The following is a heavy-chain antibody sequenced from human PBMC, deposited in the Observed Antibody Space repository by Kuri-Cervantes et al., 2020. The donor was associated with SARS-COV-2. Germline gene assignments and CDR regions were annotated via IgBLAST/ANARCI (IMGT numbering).Heavy chain of an antibody. V-gene: IGHV4-31*03. CDR1: GDSIISGGYF. J-gene: IGHJ6*03. D-gene: IGHD5-24*01. CDR2: IYYSGST. Sequence: SETLSLTCTVSGDSIISGGYFWSWIRQHPGKGLEWIGYIYYSGSTYYNPSLKSRVTMSVGSSKNQYSLKLTSVTVADTAVYYCARGRRRWNRTTYYYFDMDVWAKGPS. CDR3: ARGRRRWNRTTYYYFDMDV.